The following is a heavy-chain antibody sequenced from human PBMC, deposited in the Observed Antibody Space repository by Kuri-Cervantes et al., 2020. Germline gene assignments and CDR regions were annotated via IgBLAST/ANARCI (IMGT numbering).Heavy chain of an antibody. D-gene: IGHD6-6*01. CDR2: IKQDGSEK. V-gene: IGHV3-7*01. CDR3: ARDRVAARPGWFDP. J-gene: IGHJ5*02. Sequence: GGSLRLSCAASGFTLSSHWMSWVRQAPGKGLEWVANIKQDGSEKYYVASVKGRFTISRDNAENSLYLQMNNLRDDDTAIYYCARDRVAARPGWFDPWGQGALVTVSS. CDR1: GFTLSSHW.